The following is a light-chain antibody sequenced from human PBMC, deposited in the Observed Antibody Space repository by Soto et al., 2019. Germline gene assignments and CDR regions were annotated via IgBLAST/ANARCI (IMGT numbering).Light chain of an antibody. CDR1: QSISTY. CDR3: QDSSRTLVS. CDR2: AAS. Sequence: DIQMTLYPTSLSASVGDRVTITCRVSQSISTYLNWYQQKPGKAPNLLIYAASTLQRGVPSRFSGSGSGTDFTLTISCLQAEDFATYCCQDSSRTLVSFGQGTSLEI. J-gene: IGKJ5*01. V-gene: IGKV1-39*01.